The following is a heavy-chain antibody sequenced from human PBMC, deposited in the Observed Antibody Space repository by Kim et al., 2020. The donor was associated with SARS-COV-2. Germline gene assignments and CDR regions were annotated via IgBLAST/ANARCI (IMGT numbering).Heavy chain of an antibody. Sequence: ASVKVSCKVSGYTLTELSMHWVRQAPGKGLEWMGGFDPEDGETIYAQKFQGRVTMTEDTSTDKAYMELSSLRSEDTAVYYCATGPPFIVGATGDGFFYYGMDVWGQGTPVTVSS. J-gene: IGHJ6*02. CDR1: GYTLTELS. V-gene: IGHV1-24*01. CDR2: FDPEDGET. CDR3: ATGPPFIVGATGDGFFYYGMDV. D-gene: IGHD1-26*01.